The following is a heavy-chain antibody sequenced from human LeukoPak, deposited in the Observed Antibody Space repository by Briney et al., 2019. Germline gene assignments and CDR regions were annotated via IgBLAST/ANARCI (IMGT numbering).Heavy chain of an antibody. CDR2: ITGSGSHT. CDR3: AKVSRPFDY. D-gene: IGHD6-13*01. CDR1: GFTFQSFD. J-gene: IGHJ4*02. V-gene: IGHV3-23*01. Sequence: PGGSLRLSCEASGFTFQSFDMTWIRQAPGKGLEWVSLITGSGSHTFYAASVRGRFTVSRDNSKNTLYLQMNSLRAEDTAVYYCAKVSRPFDYWGQGTLVTVSS.